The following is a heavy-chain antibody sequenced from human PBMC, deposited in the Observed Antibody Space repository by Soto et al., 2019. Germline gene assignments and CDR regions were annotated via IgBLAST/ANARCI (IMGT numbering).Heavy chain of an antibody. J-gene: IGHJ6*02. V-gene: IGHV4-61*01. CDR2: IYYSGST. CDR1: GGSVSSGSYY. CDR3: ARDFRLPVDIGGYYYYGMDV. D-gene: IGHD3-16*01. Sequence: PSETLSLTCTVSGGSVSSGSYYWSWIRQPPGKGLEWIGYIYYSGSTNYNPSLKSRVTISVDTSKIQFSLKLSSVTAADTAVYYCARDFRLPVDIGGYYYYGMDVWGQGTTVTVSS.